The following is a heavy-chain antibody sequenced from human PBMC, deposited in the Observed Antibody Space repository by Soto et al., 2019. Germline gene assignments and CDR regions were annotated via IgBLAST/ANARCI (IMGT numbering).Heavy chain of an antibody. CDR1: GGTFSSYA. CDR3: ARAMSVAGTANYYYYGMDV. V-gene: IGHV1-69*13. Sequence: SVKVSCKASGGTFSSYAISWVRQAPGQGLEWMGGIIPIFGTANYAQKFQGRVTITADESTSTAYMELSSLRSEDTAVYYCARAMSVAGTANYYYYGMDVWGQGTTVTVSS. CDR2: IIPIFGTA. D-gene: IGHD6-19*01. J-gene: IGHJ6*02.